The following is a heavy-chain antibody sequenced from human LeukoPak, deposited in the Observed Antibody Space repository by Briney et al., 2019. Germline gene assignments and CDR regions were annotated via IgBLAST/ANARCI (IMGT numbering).Heavy chain of an antibody. J-gene: IGHJ6*02. CDR3: ARGLGSWTPDDV. CDR2: MNPNSGNT. D-gene: IGHD6-13*01. Sequence: ASVKVSCKASGYTFTGYYMHWVRQAPGQGLEWMGWMNPNSGNTGYAQKFQGRVTMTRNTSISTAYMELSSLRSEDTAVYYCARGLGSWTPDDVWGQGTTVTVSS. V-gene: IGHV1-8*02. CDR1: GYTFTGYY.